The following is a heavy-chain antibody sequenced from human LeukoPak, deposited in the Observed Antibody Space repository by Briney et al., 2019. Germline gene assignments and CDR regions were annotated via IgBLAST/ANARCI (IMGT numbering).Heavy chain of an antibody. V-gene: IGHV4-4*02. CDR2: IYHSGST. CDR3: ARPGYSYGGEPDY. D-gene: IGHD5-18*01. J-gene: IGHJ4*02. Sequence: SGTLSLTCAVSGGSISSSNWWSWVRQPPGKGLEWIGEIYHSGSTNYNPSLKSRVTISVDKSKNQFSLKLSSVTAADTAVYYCARPGYSYGGEPDYWGQGTLVTVSS. CDR1: GGSISSSNW.